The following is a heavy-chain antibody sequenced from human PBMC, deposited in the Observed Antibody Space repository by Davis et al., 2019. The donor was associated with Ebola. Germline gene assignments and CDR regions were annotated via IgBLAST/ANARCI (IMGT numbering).Heavy chain of an antibody. CDR2: IYHSGSA. V-gene: IGHV4-30-2*01. D-gene: IGHD6-19*01. CDR1: GASIASGGYS. CDR3: ARGSQWLGPDY. Sequence: MPSETLSLTCAVSGASIASGGYSWSWIRQPPGKGLEWIGYIYHSGSAYYNPSLKSRVTMSVDRSRNQFSLKLTSVTAADTAVYYCARGSQWLGPDYWGQGTLVTVSS. J-gene: IGHJ4*02.